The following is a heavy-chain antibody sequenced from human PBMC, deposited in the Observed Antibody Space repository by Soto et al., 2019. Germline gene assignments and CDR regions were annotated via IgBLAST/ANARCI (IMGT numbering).Heavy chain of an antibody. CDR2: IYYSGST. D-gene: IGHD4-17*01. V-gene: IGHV4-59*01. J-gene: IGHJ4*02. Sequence: QVQLQESGPGLVKPSETLSLTCAVSGGSISSCYWSWIRQPPGKGLECIGYIYYSGSTSYNPSLKSRVTISVDTSKNQFSLKLTSVTAADTAVYYCARDSYGDSLDYWGQGPLVTVSS. CDR1: GGSISSCY. CDR3: ARDSYGDSLDY.